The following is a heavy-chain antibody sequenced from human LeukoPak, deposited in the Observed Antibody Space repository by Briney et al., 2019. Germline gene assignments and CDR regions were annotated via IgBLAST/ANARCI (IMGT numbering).Heavy chain of an antibody. CDR2: INPNSGGT. CDR1: GYTFTGYY. V-gene: IGHV1-2*06. Sequence: ASVKVSCKASGYTFTGYYMHWGRQPPGQGLEWMGRINPNSGGTNYAQKFQGRVTMTRDTSISTAYMELSRLRSDDTAVYYCARVSIAVAGTRIDYWGQGTLVTVSS. CDR3: ARVSIAVAGTRIDY. J-gene: IGHJ4*02. D-gene: IGHD6-19*01.